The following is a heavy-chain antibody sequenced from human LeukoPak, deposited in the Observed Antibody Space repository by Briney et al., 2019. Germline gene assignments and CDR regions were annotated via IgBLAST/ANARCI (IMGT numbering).Heavy chain of an antibody. V-gene: IGHV4-59*01. J-gene: IGHJ3*02. CDR1: GGSISSYY. CDR3: ARDTRVDTATAPVLDAFDI. D-gene: IGHD5-18*01. CDR2: IYYSGST. Sequence: SETLSLTCTVSGGSISSYYWSWIRQPPGKGLEWIGYIYYSGSTNYNPSLKSRVTISVDTSKNQFPLKLSSVTAADTAVYYCARDTRVDTATAPVLDAFDIWGQGTMVTVSS.